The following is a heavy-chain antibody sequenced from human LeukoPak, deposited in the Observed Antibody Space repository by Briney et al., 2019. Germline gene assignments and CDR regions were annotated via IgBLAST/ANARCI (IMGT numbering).Heavy chain of an antibody. CDR1: GFTFSSYS. J-gene: IGHJ4*02. CDR2: ISSSSSYI. D-gene: IGHD6-19*01. CDR3: ARDKAGYSSGWYTFDY. V-gene: IGHV3-21*01. Sequence: GGSLRLSCAASGFTFSSYSMNWVRQAPGKGLEWVSSISSSSSYIYYADSVKGRFTISRDNAKNSLYLQMNSLRAEDTAVYYCARDKAGYSSGWYTFDYWGQGTLVTVFS.